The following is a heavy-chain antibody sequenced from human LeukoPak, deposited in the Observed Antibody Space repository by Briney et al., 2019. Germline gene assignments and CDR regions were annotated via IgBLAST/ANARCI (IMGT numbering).Heavy chain of an antibody. D-gene: IGHD6-13*01. V-gene: IGHV3-23*01. CDR3: AKTRSWSSQNWFDP. CDR2: ISGSGGST. J-gene: IGHJ5*02. CDR1: GFTFSSYA. Sequence: PGGSLRLSCAASGFTFSSYAMSWVRQAPGKGLEWVSAISGSGGSTYYADSVKDRFTISRDNSKNTLYLQMNSLRAEDTAVYYCAKTRSWSSQNWFDPWGQGTLVTVSS.